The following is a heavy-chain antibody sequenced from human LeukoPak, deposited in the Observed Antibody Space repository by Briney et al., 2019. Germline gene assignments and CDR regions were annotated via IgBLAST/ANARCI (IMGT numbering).Heavy chain of an antibody. J-gene: IGHJ6*03. Sequence: GGSLRLSCAASGFTFSGYWMSWVRQAPGKGLEWVANIKQDGSEKYYVDSVKGRFTISRDNAKNSLYLQMNSLRAEDTAVYYCARDFYDYVWGSYRYPYYYYMDVWGKGTTVTVSS. V-gene: IGHV3-7*01. CDR2: IKQDGSEK. D-gene: IGHD3-16*02. CDR1: GFTFSGYW. CDR3: ARDFYDYVWGSYRYPYYYYMDV.